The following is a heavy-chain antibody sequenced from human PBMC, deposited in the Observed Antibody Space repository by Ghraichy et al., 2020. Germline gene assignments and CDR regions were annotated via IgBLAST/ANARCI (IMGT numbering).Heavy chain of an antibody. D-gene: IGHD2-2*01. CDR2: IRYDGSNT. CDR3: AKASCSTTNCLSYYYYAMDV. Sequence: GGSLRLSCVASGFTFNAFGMHWVRQAPGKGLEWVAFIRYDGSNTYYGDSAKGRYTVSRDNSKNMLYLQINSLRPEDTAVYYCAKASCSTTNCLSYYYYAMDVWGQGTAVTVSS. V-gene: IGHV3-30*02. CDR1: GFTFNAFG. J-gene: IGHJ6*02.